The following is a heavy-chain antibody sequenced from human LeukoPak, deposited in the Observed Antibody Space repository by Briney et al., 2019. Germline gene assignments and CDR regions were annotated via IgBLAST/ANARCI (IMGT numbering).Heavy chain of an antibody. CDR3: ARDKGTTPGDY. J-gene: IGHJ4*02. V-gene: IGHV1-69*04. CDR1: GGTFSSYT. CDR2: IIPILGIA. Sequence: SVKVSCKASGGTFSSYTISWVRQAPGQGLEWMGRIIPILGIANYAQKFQGRVTITADKSTSTAYMELSSLRSEDTTVYYCARDKGTTPGDYWGQGTLVTVSS. D-gene: IGHD1-1*01.